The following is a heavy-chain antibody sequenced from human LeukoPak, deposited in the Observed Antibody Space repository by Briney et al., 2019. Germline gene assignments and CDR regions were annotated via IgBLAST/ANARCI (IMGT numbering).Heavy chain of an antibody. CDR3: VRHTRRSPGDY. CDR1: GFTFSTYW. D-gene: IGHD1-26*01. CDR2: IRDDGSDK. J-gene: IGHJ4*02. Sequence: GGSLRLSCAASGFTFSTYWMTWVRQAPGKGLEWMANIRDDGSDKYYVDSVKGRFTISRDNAQNTLLLQMDSLRVEDTAVYYCVRHTRRSPGDYWGQGTLVTVSS. V-gene: IGHV3-7*01.